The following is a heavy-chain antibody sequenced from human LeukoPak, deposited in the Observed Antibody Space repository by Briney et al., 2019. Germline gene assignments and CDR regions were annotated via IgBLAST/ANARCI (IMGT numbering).Heavy chain of an antibody. CDR3: ARDSRVAADY. CDR2: TDPNTGGT. Sequence: GASLKVSCKASGYTFTGYYVHWGRQAPGQGLEWMGRTDPNTGGTNYAQTFQGRVTMTRDTSISTAYMELSRLRSDDTAVYYCARDSRVAADYWGQGTLVSVSS. V-gene: IGHV1-2*06. CDR1: GYTFTGYY. J-gene: IGHJ4*02. D-gene: IGHD6-19*01.